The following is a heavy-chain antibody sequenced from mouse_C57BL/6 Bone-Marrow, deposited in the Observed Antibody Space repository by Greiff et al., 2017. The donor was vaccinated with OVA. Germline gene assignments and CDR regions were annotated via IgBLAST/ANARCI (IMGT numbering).Heavy chain of an antibody. CDR1: GFTFSDYG. D-gene: IGHD2-12*01. CDR3: ALGYYTYFDV. Sequence: EVQRVESGGGLVKPGGSLKLSCAASGFTFSDYGMHWVRQAPEKGLEWVAYISSGSSTIYYADTVKGRFTISRDNAKNTLFLQMTSLRSADTAMYYCALGYYTYFDVWGTGTTVTVSS. CDR2: ISSGSSTI. J-gene: IGHJ1*03. V-gene: IGHV5-17*01.